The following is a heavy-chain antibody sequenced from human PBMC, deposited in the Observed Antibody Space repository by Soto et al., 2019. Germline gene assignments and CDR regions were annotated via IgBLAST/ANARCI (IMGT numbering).Heavy chain of an antibody. D-gene: IGHD3-22*01. CDR2: ISHDGSNK. Sequence: SLRLSCAASGFTFSSYGMHWVRQAPGKGLEWVAVISHDGSNKYYADSVKGRFTISRDNSKNTLYLQMNSLRAEDTAVYYCAKDSHRHSSGYSLDYWGQGTLVTVSS. CDR1: GFTFSSYG. V-gene: IGHV3-30*18. J-gene: IGHJ4*02. CDR3: AKDSHRHSSGYSLDY.